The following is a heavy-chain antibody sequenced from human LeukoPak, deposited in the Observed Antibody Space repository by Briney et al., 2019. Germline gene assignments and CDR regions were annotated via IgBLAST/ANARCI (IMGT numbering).Heavy chain of an antibody. V-gene: IGHV4-34*01. CDR3: ARAVAGPGDV. J-gene: IGHJ6*04. CDR1: GGSFSGYY. D-gene: IGHD6-19*01. CDR2: INHSGST. Sequence: SETLSLTCAVYGGSFSGYYWSWIRQPPGKGLEWIGEINHSGSTNYNPSLKSRVTISVDTSKNQFSLKLNSVTAADTAVYYCARAVAGPGDVWGKGTTVTVSS.